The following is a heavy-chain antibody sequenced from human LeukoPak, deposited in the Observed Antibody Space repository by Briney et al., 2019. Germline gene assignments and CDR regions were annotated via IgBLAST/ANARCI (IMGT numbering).Heavy chain of an antibody. CDR1: GDSISGYY. D-gene: IGHD2-8*02. V-gene: IGHV4-4*07. J-gene: IGHJ6*03. CDR2: IYSSGNT. Sequence: SETLSLTCTVSGDSISGYYWSWVRQPAGKGLEWIGRIYSSGNTNYNPSLKSRVTMSVDTSKNQFSLNLSSVTAADTAVYFCARRRGQSSGPSYYYFYMDVWGKGTTVTVSS. CDR3: ARRRGQSSGPSYYYFYMDV.